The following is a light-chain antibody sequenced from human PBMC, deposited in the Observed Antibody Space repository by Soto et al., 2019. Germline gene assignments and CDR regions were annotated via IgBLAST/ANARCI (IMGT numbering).Light chain of an antibody. J-gene: IGKJ2*01. V-gene: IGKV3-15*01. CDR1: QSVSSN. CDR3: QQYNNWPHT. CDR2: GAS. Sequence: EIVMTQSPATLSVSPGERATLSCRASQSVSSNLAWYQQKPGQAPRLLIYGASTRATGIPARFSGSGSGTEFTLTISSLQSEDLAVYYGQQYNNWPHTFGQGTKLEIK.